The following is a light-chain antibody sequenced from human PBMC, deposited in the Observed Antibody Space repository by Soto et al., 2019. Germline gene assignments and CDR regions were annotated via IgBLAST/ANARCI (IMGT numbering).Light chain of an antibody. Sequence: IVMTQSPATLSVSPGEIATLSFRASQSVGSSLAWYQQKPGQAPRLLIYHASTRTTAVPARFSGSGSGTEFTLTISSLQSEDFAVYYWQHHFNWPPFAFGPGTKLEI. CDR2: HAS. V-gene: IGKV3-15*01. CDR3: QHHFNWPPFA. J-gene: IGKJ2*01. CDR1: QSVGSS.